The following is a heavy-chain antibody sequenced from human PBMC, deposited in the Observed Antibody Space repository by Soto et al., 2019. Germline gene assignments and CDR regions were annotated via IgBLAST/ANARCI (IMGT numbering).Heavy chain of an antibody. CDR3: ARGPGWSDEYFQD. CDR1: GGSISSYY. CDR2: IYHSGST. D-gene: IGHD3-3*01. J-gene: IGHJ1*01. V-gene: IGHV4-59*01. Sequence: QVQLQESGPGLVKPSETLSLTCTVSGGSISSYYWNWIRQPPGKGLEWIGYIYHSGSTNYNPSLKSQVTISVDTSKNQFSLKLNSVTAADTAVYYCARGPGWSDEYFQDWGQGTMITVSS.